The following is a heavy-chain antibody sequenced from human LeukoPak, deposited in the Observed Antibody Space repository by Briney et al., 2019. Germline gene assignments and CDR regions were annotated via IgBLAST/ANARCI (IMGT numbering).Heavy chain of an antibody. CDR3: ASLLERTFGGVIVPPR. Sequence: SQTLSLTCTVSGGSISSGSYYWSWIRQHPGKGLEWIGYIYYSGSTYYNPSLKSRVTISVDTSKNQFSLKLSSVTAADTAVYYCASLLERTFGGVIVPPRWGQGTLVTVSS. D-gene: IGHD3-16*02. CDR1: GGSISSGSYY. J-gene: IGHJ4*02. V-gene: IGHV4-31*03. CDR2: IYYSGST.